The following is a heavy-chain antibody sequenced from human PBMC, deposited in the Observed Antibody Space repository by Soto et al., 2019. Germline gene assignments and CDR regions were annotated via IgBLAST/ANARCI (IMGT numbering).Heavy chain of an antibody. CDR3: VRNYGAV. V-gene: IGHV3-66*01. D-gene: IGHD3-16*01. CDR1: GFSVTTNH. Sequence: EVQLVESGGGLVQPGGSLRLSCAVSGFSVTTNHMTWVRQAPGKGLEWVSIIYSGGATDYADSVKGRLTISRDNSKTTLHLQMNSLRGEDTAIYYCVRNYGAVWGQGTTVTVSS. J-gene: IGHJ6*02. CDR2: IYSGGAT.